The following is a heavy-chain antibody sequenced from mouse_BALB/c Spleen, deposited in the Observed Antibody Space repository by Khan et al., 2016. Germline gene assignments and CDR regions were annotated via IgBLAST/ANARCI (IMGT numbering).Heavy chain of an antibody. Sequence: EVQLQESGPGLVKPSQSLSLTCTVTGYSITSDYAWNWIRQFPGNKLEWMGYISYSGSTSYNPSLKSRISITRDTSKNQFFLQLNSVTTEDTATYYWARSGDGYYVGAMDYWGQGTSVTVSS. CDR1: GYSITSDYA. V-gene: IGHV3-2*02. CDR2: ISYSGST. D-gene: IGHD2-3*01. J-gene: IGHJ4*01. CDR3: ARSGDGYYVGAMDY.